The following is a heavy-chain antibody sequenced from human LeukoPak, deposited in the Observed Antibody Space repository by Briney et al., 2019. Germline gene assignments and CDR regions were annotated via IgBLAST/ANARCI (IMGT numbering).Heavy chain of an antibody. J-gene: IGHJ4*02. CDR3: ARDATAMVMWDHQRSHFDY. V-gene: IGHV3-33*01. D-gene: IGHD5-18*01. CDR2: IWYDGSNK. CDR1: GFTFSSYG. Sequence: GGSLRLSCAASGFTFSSYGMHWVRQAPGKGLEWVAVIWYDGSNKYYADSVKGRFTISRDNSKNTLYLQMNSLRAEDTAVYYCARDATAMVMWDHQRSHFDYWGQGTLVTVSS.